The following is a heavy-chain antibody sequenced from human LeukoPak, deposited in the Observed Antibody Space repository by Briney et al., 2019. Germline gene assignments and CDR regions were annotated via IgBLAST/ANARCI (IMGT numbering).Heavy chain of an antibody. CDR2: IYSDGSST. J-gene: IGHJ4*02. Sequence: GGSLRLSSAASGYTPTSYRMYSVCPGPQAGLVWVSRIYSDGSSTSYADSVKGRFTISRDNAKNTLYLQMNSLRAEDTAVYYCARNTGYDYGYWGQGTLVTVSS. CDR3: ARNTGYDYGY. CDR1: GYTPTSYR. D-gene: IGHD5-12*01. V-gene: IGHV3-74*01.